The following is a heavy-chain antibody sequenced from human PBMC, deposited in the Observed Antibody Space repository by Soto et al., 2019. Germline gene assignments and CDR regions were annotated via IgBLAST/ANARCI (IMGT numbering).Heavy chain of an antibody. J-gene: IGHJ4*02. CDR3: ARGRGSTGYLGSEHYFDY. V-gene: IGHV3-66*01. Sequence: EVQMVESGGGVVQPGGSLRLSCAASGFSVTNNYMNWVRQAPGKGLAWVSIIDIGGTTYYADSVKDRFTISRDDSKNTLYLQMDSLRPEDTAVYFCARGRGSTGYLGSEHYFDYWGQGTLVTVSP. CDR2: IDIGGTT. D-gene: IGHD3-16*01. CDR1: GFSVTNNY.